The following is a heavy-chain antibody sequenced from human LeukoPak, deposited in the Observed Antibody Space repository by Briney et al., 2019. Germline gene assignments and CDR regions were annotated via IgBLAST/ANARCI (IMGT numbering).Heavy chain of an antibody. D-gene: IGHD6-19*01. CDR2: INSDGSST. J-gene: IGHJ3*02. V-gene: IGHV3-74*01. CDR3: ARVMSRVSQWQTYRLDAFDI. CDR1: GFTFSSYW. Sequence: GGSLRLSCAASGFTFSSYWMHWVRQAPGKGLVWVSRINSDGSSTSYADSVKGRFTISRDNAKNTLYLQMNSLRAEDTAVYYCARVMSRVSQWQTYRLDAFDIWGQGTMVTVSA.